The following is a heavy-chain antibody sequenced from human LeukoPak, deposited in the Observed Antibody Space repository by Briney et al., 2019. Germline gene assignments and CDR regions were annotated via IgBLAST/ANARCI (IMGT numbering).Heavy chain of an antibody. J-gene: IGHJ6*02. CDR1: GGSISSGGYY. CDR3: ARSRYCSSTSCYGMDV. V-gene: IGHV4-31*03. CDR2: IYYSGST. D-gene: IGHD2-2*01. Sequence: ASETLSLTCTVSGGSISSGGYYWTWIRQYPGKGLEWIGYIYYSGSTYYNPSLTSRVTISVDTSKNQFSLKLSSVTAADTAVYYCARSRYCSSTSCYGMDVWGQGTTVTVSS.